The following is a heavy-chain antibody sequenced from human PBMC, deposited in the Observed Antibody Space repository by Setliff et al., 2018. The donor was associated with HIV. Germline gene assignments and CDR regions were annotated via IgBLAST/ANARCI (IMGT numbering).Heavy chain of an antibody. V-gene: IGHV4-59*11. CDR2: IYDSGVT. D-gene: IGHD3-3*01. CDR3: ARRQWGTSAYYEFFQQ. J-gene: IGHJ1*01. Sequence: PSETLSLTCTVSGATISRHFWSWIRQSPGKVLEWIGTIYDSGVTKYNPSLKTRVSVSVDTSRSHLSLSLTSVTPADTAVYYCARRQWGTSAYYEFFQQWGQGSMFTVSS. CDR1: GATISRHF.